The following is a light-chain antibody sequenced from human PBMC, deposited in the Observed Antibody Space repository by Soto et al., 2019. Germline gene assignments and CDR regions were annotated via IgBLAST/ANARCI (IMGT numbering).Light chain of an antibody. CDR2: GAF. J-gene: IGKJ5*01. CDR3: QKRNVWPQVN. V-gene: IGKV3-11*01. Sequence: IVLTQSPATLSLSPVAGATLSCSASPSFTNFLAWYQQKPGQAHRLLLYGAFNRATGIPDRFSGSGSGTDFTLTIRRLEPEDSAVYYCQKRNVWPQVNVGKGKRLEIK. CDR1: PSFTNF.